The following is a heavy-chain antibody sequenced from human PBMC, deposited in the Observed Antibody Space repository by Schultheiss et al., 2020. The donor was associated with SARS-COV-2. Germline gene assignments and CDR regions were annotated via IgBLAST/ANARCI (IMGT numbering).Heavy chain of an antibody. D-gene: IGHD4-17*01. CDR3: ARRDYGDSQGWFDP. Sequence: GSLRLSCTVSGGSISSYYWSWIRQPPGKGLEWIGYIYYSGSTNYNPSLKSRVTISVDTSKNQFSLKLSSVTAADTAVYYCARRDYGDSQGWFDPWGQGTLVTVSS. CDR2: IYYSGST. CDR1: GGSISSYY. V-gene: IGHV4-59*01. J-gene: IGHJ5*02.